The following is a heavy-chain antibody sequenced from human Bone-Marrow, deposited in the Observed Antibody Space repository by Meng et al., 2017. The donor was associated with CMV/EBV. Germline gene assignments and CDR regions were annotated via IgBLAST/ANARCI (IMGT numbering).Heavy chain of an antibody. J-gene: IGHJ5*02. CDR3: ASSSQGGNWFDT. CDR2: INPSGGST. CDR1: GYTFTSYY. D-gene: IGHD6-6*01. V-gene: IGHV1-46*03. Sequence: ASVKVSCKASGYTFTSYYMHWVRQAPGQGLEWMGIINPSGGSTSYAQKFQGRVTITTDESTSTAYMELSSLRTEDTAVYYCASSSQGGNWFDTWGQGTLVTVSS.